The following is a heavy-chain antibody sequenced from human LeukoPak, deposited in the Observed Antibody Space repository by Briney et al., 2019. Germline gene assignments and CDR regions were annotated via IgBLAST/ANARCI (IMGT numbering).Heavy chain of an antibody. Sequence: GGSLRPSCAASGFPISSFWMHWVRQVPGKGLVWVSRNKGDGTSSSYADSVKGRFTISRDNAKNTTYLQLNSLRVDDTAVYYCMRDWRYYGMDVWGQGTTVTVSS. CDR1: GFPISSFW. D-gene: IGHD1-1*01. CDR2: NKGDGTSS. V-gene: IGHV3-74*01. CDR3: MRDWRYYGMDV. J-gene: IGHJ6*02.